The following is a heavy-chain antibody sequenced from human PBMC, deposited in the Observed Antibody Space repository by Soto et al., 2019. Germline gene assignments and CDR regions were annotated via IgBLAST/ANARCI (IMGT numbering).Heavy chain of an antibody. CDR1: GFTFSSYA. D-gene: IGHD2-8*01. J-gene: IGHJ2*01. CDR3: AKGVYAIFYQKGGYCDL. V-gene: IGHV3-23*01. Sequence: EVQLLESGGGLVQPGGSLRLSCAASGFTFSSYAMSWVRQAPGKGLEWVSAISGSGGSTYYADSVKGRFTISRDNSKNTLYLQMNSLRAEDTAVYYCAKGVYAIFYQKGGYCDLWGRGTLVTVSS. CDR2: ISGSGGST.